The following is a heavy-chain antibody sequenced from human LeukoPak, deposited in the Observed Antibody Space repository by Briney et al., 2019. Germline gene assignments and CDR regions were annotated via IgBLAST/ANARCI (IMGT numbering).Heavy chain of an antibody. D-gene: IGHD7-27*01. V-gene: IGHV4-34*01. Sequence: SETLSLTCAVYGGSFSGYYWSWIRQPPGKGLEWIGEINHSGSTNYNPSLKSRVTISVDTSKNQFSLELSSVTAADTAVYYCARGVTTGDEDWGQGTLVTVSS. CDR2: INHSGST. CDR1: GGSFSGYY. J-gene: IGHJ4*02. CDR3: ARGVTTGDED.